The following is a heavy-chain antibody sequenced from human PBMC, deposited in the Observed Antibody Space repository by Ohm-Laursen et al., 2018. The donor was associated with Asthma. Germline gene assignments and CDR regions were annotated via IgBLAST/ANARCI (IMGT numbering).Heavy chain of an antibody. CDR3: AYEFGGSGDY. D-gene: IGHD3-10*01. CDR2: INGDGGIK. J-gene: IGHJ3*01. Sequence: SLRLSCAASGFTITNYWMHWVRQAPGKGLVWVSRINGDGGIKSYAASVKGRFTISRDDAKNTVYLQMNSLRVDDTAVYYCAYEFGGSGDYWGQGTTVIVSS. CDR1: GFTITNYW. V-gene: IGHV3-74*01.